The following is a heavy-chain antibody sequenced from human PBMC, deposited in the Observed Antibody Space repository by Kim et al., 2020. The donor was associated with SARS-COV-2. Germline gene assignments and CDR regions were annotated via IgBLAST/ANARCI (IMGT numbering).Heavy chain of an antibody. V-gene: IGHV5-51*01. J-gene: IGHJ4*02. CDR3: ARLEEGSGRPPDY. D-gene: IGHD3-10*01. Sequence: YRPSFQGQVTISADKSISTAYLQWSSLKASDTAMYYCARLEEGSGRPPDYWGQGTLVTVSS.